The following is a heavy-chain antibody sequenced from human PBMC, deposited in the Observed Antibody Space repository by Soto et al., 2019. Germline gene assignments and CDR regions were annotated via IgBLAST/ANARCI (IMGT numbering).Heavy chain of an antibody. CDR1: GGTFSSYT. V-gene: IGHV1-69*04. CDR3: ARDRSIAALNNWFDP. D-gene: IGHD6-6*01. CDR2: IIPILGIA. Sequence: ASVKVSCKASGGTFSSYTISWVRQAPGQGLEWMGRIIPILGIANYAQKNQGRDTITADKSTSTAYMKMSSLRSEDTAVYYCARDRSIAALNNWFDPWGQGTLVTVSS. J-gene: IGHJ5*02.